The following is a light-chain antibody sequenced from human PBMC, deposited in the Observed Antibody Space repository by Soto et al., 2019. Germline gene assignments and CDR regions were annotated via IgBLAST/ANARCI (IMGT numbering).Light chain of an antibody. CDR1: QAISYY. CDR2: PAS. Sequence: DIQMTQSPSSLSASVGDRVTITCRASQAISYYLAWYQQKPGKVPRLLIYPASTLQSGVPSRFSGSGSGTDFTLAISSLQPEDVATYCCKQYRSVPPTFGGGTKVEI. CDR3: KQYRSVPPT. V-gene: IGKV1-27*01. J-gene: IGKJ4*01.